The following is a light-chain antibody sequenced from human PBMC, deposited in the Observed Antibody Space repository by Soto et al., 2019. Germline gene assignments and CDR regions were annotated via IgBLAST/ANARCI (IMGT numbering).Light chain of an antibody. J-gene: IGLJ1*01. CDR2: DVS. CDR1: SSDVGGYNY. CDR3: SSYTSSSTL. V-gene: IGLV2-14*01. Sequence: QSVLTQPASVSGSPGQSITISCTGTSSDVGGYNYVSWYQQHPGKAPKLMIYDVSNRPSGVSNRFSGSKSGNTASLTIFGLQAEDEADYYCSSYTSSSTLFGTGNRVTVL.